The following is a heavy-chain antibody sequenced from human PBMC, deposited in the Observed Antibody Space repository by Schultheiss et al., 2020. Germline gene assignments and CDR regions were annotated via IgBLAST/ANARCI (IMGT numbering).Heavy chain of an antibody. CDR1: GGSISSGRYY. J-gene: IGHJ6*02. D-gene: IGHD6-6*01. Sequence: SETLTLTCTVSGGSISSGRYYWNWIRQHPGKGLEWIGYIYYSGSTYYNPSLKSRVTMSVDTSKNQFSLKLNSVTDADTAVYYCARGLYSSWGPYYYGMDVWGQGTSVTVSS. V-gene: IGHV4-31*03. CDR3: ARGLYSSWGPYYYGMDV. CDR2: IYYSGST.